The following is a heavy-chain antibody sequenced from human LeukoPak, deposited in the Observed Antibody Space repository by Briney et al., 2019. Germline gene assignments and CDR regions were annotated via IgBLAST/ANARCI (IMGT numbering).Heavy chain of an antibody. D-gene: IGHD6-13*01. CDR1: GFTFCSYG. Sequence: PGGSLRLSCAASGFTFCSYGMHWVRQAPGKGLEWVAVISYDGSNKYFADSVKGRFTISRDNSKNTLYLQMNSLRAEDTAVYYCARDQMISAAGLDYWGQGTLVTVSS. J-gene: IGHJ4*02. CDR3: ARDQMISAAGLDY. CDR2: ISYDGSNK. V-gene: IGHV3-30*03.